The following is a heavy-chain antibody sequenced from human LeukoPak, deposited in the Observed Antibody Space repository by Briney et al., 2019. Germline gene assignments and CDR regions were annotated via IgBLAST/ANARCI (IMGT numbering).Heavy chain of an antibody. CDR3: AKDRVAIFGVVTTHWFDP. D-gene: IGHD3-3*01. J-gene: IGHJ5*02. V-gene: IGHV3-23*01. CDR1: GFTFSGHW. Sequence: GGSLRLSCAASGFTFSGHWMSWVRQAPGKGLEWVSGITSSGDNTYYADSVKGRFTISRDNSKKTLWLQLNSLRVEDTAVYYCAKDRVAIFGVVTTHWFDPWGQGTLVTVSS. CDR2: ITSSGDNT.